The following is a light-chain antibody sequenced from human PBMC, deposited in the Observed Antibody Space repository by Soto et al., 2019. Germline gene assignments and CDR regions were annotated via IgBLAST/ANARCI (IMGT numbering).Light chain of an antibody. CDR3: ISYTRSSTV. CDR1: SSDVGGYNY. Sequence: QSVLTQPASVSGSPGQSITISCTRTSSDVGGYNYVSWYQQHPGKAPKLMIYDVSNRPSGVSNRFSGSKSGNTASLTISGLQAEDEADYYCISYTRSSTVFGGGTKLTVL. V-gene: IGLV2-14*01. J-gene: IGLJ2*01. CDR2: DVS.